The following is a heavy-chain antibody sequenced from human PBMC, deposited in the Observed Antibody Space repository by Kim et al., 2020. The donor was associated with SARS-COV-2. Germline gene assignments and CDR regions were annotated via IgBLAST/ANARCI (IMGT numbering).Heavy chain of an antibody. D-gene: IGHD5-18*01. J-gene: IGHJ4*02. V-gene: IGHV4-34*01. CDR3: ARGLKGQLWLRVDY. Sequence: NPARKSRGTISVDTSKNQCSLRLSSVTAADTAVYYCARGLKGQLWLRVDYWGQGTLVTVSS.